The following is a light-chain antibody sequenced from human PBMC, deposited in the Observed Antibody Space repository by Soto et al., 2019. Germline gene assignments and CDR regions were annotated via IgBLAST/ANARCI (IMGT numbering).Light chain of an antibody. Sequence: DIVMTQSPLSLSLSPGERATLSCRASQSVSSSYLAWYQQKPGQAPRLLIYGASSRATGIPDRFSGSGSGTDFTLTISRLEPEDFAVYYCQQYGSSPWTFGQGTKVDIK. CDR1: QSVSSSY. V-gene: IGKV3-20*01. J-gene: IGKJ1*01. CDR2: GAS. CDR3: QQYGSSPWT.